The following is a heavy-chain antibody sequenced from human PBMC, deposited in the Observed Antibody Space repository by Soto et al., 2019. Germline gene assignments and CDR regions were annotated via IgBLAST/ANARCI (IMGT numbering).Heavy chain of an antibody. CDR3: LNWMATPD. V-gene: IGHV3-30*18. D-gene: IGHD5-12*01. Sequence: PGGSLRLSCTASGFTFSTYAMHWVRQAPGKGLEWVALISYDGSNKYYADSVKGRFTISRDNSKNTLYLQMNSLRADDTAVYYCLNWMATPDWGQGTLVSGSS. CDR1: GFTFSTYA. J-gene: IGHJ4*02. CDR2: ISYDGSNK.